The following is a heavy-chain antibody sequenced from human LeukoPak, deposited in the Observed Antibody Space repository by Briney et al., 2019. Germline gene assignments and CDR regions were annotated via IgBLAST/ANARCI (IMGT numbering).Heavy chain of an antibody. D-gene: IGHD3-10*01. J-gene: IGHJ6*02. CDR1: GGSISSGGYY. V-gene: IGHV4-31*03. Sequence: SETLSLTCTVSGGSISSGGYYWSWIRQHPGKGLEWIGYIYYSGSTYYNPSLKSRVTISVDTSKNHFSLKLSSVTAADTAVYYCARDRRGSGSYYTQSRGYYYGMDVWGQGTTVTVSS. CDR2: IYYSGST. CDR3: ARDRRGSGSYYTQSRGYYYGMDV.